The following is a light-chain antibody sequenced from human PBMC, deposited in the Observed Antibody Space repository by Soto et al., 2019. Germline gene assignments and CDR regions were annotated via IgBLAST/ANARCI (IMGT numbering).Light chain of an antibody. CDR1: QSVLYSSNNKDY. CDR2: WAS. Sequence: DIVMTQSPDSLAVSLGERATINCKSSQSVLYSSNNKDYLAWYQQKPGQPPKLLLYWASTRESGVPDRFSGSGSGTDFTLTISSLQAEDVAVYYCQQYYSTPLTLGGGTKVDI. V-gene: IGKV4-1*01. J-gene: IGKJ4*01. CDR3: QQYYSTPLT.